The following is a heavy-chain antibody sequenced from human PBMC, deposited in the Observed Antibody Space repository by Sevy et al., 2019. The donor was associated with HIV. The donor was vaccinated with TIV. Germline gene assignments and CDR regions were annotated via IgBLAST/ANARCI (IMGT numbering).Heavy chain of an antibody. D-gene: IGHD3-10*01. CDR1: GGSISSYY. V-gene: IGHV4-59*01. J-gene: IGHJ4*02. CDR2: IYYSGST. Sequence: SETLSLTCTVSGGSISSYYWSWIRQPPGKGLEWIGYIYYSGSTNYNPSLKSRVTISVDTSKNQFSLKLSSVTAADTAVYYCATYYYGSGSYSYFDYWGLGTLVTVSS. CDR3: ATYYYGSGSYSYFDY.